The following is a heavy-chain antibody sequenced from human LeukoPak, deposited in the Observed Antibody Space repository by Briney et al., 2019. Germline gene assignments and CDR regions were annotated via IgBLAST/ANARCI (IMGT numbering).Heavy chain of an antibody. D-gene: IGHD3-3*01. J-gene: IGHJ5*02. CDR2: INPNSGGT. V-gene: IGHV1-2*02. CDR1: GYTFTGYY. CDR3: ARVGNYDFWSGYSNWFDP. Sequence: ASVKVSCKASGYTFTGYYMHWVRQAPGQGLEWMGWINPNSGGTNYAQKFQGRATMTRDTSISTAYMELSRLRSDDTAVYYCARVGNYDFWSGYSNWFDPWGQGTLVTVSS.